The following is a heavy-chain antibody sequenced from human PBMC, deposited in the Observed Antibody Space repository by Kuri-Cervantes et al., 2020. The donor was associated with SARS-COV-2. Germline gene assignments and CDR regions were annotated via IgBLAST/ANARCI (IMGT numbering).Heavy chain of an antibody. CDR3: AREGMGAQKGYYMDV. Sequence: ASVKVSCKASGYTFTGYYMHWVRQAPGQGLEWMGWINPNSAGTNYAQKFQGRATMTWDASISTAYMELSRLRSDDTAVYYCAREGMGAQKGYYMDVWGKGTTVTVSS. CDR2: INPNSAGT. CDR1: GYTFTGYY. D-gene: IGHD1-26*01. J-gene: IGHJ6*03. V-gene: IGHV1-2*02.